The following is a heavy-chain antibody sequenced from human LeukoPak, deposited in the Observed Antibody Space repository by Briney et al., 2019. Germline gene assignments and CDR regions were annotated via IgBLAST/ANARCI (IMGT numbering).Heavy chain of an antibody. CDR2: VFYSGHT. V-gene: IGHV4-59*04. D-gene: IGHD2-21*01. CDR1: GGSISSYY. Sequence: SETLSLTYTVSGGSISSYYWGWIRRPPGKGLEWIGNVFYSGHTFSHPSLKSRVTVSIDTSKNQFSLNLSSVTAADTAVYYCARFYSPPGPLFDYWGRGALVTVSS. CDR3: ARFYSPPGPLFDY. J-gene: IGHJ4*02.